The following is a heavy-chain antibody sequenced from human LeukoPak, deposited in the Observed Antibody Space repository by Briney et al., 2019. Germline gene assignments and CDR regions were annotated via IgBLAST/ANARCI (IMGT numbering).Heavy chain of an antibody. CDR3: ARGVAAAGTEFSDN. Sequence: SETLSLTCAVYGGSFSGYYWSWIRQPPGKGLEWIGEINHSGSTNYNPSLKSRVTISVDTSKNQFSLKLSSVTAADTAVYYCARGVAAAGTEFSDNWGQGTLVTVSS. V-gene: IGHV4-34*01. J-gene: IGHJ4*02. CDR1: GGSFSGYY. CDR2: INHSGST. D-gene: IGHD6-13*01.